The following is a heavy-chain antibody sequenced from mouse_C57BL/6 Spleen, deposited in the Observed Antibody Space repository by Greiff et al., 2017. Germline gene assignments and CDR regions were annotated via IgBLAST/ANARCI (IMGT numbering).Heavy chain of an antibody. D-gene: IGHD1-1*01. CDR1: GYAFRSYW. V-gene: IGHV1-80*01. CDR3: ARHYFGSSYVYFDV. CDR2: IYPGDGAT. J-gene: IGHJ1*03. Sequence: QVQLQQSGAELVKPGASVKISCKASGYAFRSYWMNWVKQRPGKGLEWIGQIYPGDGATNYNGKFKGKATLTADKSSSTAYMQRSSLTSEDSAVYVCARHYFGSSYVYFDVWGTGTTVTVSS.